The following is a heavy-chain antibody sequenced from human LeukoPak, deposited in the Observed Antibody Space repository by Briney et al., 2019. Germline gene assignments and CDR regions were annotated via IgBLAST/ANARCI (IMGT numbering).Heavy chain of an antibody. J-gene: IGHJ4*02. Sequence: SGTLSLTCAVSGGSISSSNWWSWVRQPPGKGLERIGEIYHSGSTNYNPSLKSRVTISVDKSKNQFSLKLSSVTAADTAVYYCARGEGDSSGYYYFDYWGQGTLVTVSS. CDR2: IYHSGST. CDR3: ARGEGDSSGYYYFDY. D-gene: IGHD3-22*01. CDR1: GGSISSSNW. V-gene: IGHV4-4*02.